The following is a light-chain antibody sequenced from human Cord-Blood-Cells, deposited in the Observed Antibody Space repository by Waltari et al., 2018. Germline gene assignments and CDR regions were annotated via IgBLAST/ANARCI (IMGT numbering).Light chain of an antibody. J-gene: IGKJ5*01. V-gene: IGKV3-15*01. CDR2: GAS. CDR3: QQYNNWPPIT. Sequence: EIMMTQSPATLSVSPGERATLSCRARQSVSSNLAWYQQKPGQAPRLRIYGASTRATGIPARFSGIESGTEFTLTISSLQSEDFAVYYCQQYNNWPPITVGQGTRLEIK. CDR1: QSVSSN.